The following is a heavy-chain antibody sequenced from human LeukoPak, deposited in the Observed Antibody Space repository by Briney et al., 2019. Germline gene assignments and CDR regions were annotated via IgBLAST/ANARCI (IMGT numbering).Heavy chain of an antibody. Sequence: ASVKVSCKASGGTFSSYAISWVRQAPGQGLEWMGGIIPIFGTANYAQKFQGRVTITADESTSTAYMELSSLRSEDTAVYYCAREPAGPHGSGSYYNVGKNYFDYWGQGTLVTVSS. V-gene: IGHV1-69*13. J-gene: IGHJ4*02. CDR2: IIPIFGTA. CDR1: GGTFSSYA. D-gene: IGHD3-10*01. CDR3: AREPAGPHGSGSYYNVGKNYFDY.